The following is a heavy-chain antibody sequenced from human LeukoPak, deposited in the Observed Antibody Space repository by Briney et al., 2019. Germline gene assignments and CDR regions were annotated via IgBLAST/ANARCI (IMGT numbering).Heavy chain of an antibody. V-gene: IGHV1-69*05. J-gene: IGHJ6*03. CDR2: IIPIFGTA. Sequence: SVKVSCKASGCTFSSYAISWVRQAPGQGLEWMGGIIPIFGTANYAQKFQGRVTITTDESTSTAYMELSSLRSEDTAVYYCARDSGYSSSWDYYMDVWGKGTTVTVSS. CDR3: ARDSGYSSSWDYYMDV. D-gene: IGHD6-13*01. CDR1: GCTFSSYA.